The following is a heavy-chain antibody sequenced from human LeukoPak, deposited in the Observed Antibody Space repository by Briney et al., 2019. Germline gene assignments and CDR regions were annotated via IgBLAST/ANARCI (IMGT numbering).Heavy chain of an antibody. CDR3: ARDVDTAMADY. CDR1: GFTFSSYG. CDR2: IWYDGSNK. J-gene: IGHJ4*02. V-gene: IGHV3-33*01. Sequence: GRSLRLSCAASGFTFSSYGMHWVRQAPGKGLEWVAVIWYDGSNKYYADSVKGRFTISRDNSKNTLYLQMNSLRAEDTAVYYCARDVDTAMADYWGQGTLVTVSS. D-gene: IGHD5-18*01.